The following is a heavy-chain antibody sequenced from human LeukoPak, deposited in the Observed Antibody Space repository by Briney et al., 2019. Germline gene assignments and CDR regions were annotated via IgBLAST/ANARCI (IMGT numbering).Heavy chain of an antibody. D-gene: IGHD2-21*01. CDR1: GFTFGKYW. CDR3: TTPRGIPN. Sequence: GGSLRLSCVASGFTFGKYWMSWVRQAPGKGLEWVGRIKSKTDGGTTDYAAPVKGRFTISRDESENMIYLEMNSLKIEDTAVYYCTTPRGIPNWGQGTLVTVSS. CDR2: IKSKTDGGTT. V-gene: IGHV3-15*01. J-gene: IGHJ4*02.